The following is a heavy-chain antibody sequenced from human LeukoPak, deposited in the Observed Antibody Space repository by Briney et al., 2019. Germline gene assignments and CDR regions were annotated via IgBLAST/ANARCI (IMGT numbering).Heavy chain of an antibody. CDR1: GGSISSYY. CDR3: AAAYAGYSSPGWFDP. J-gene: IGHJ5*02. CDR2: IYYSGST. D-gene: IGHD6-13*01. V-gene: IGHV4-59*01. Sequence: SETLSLTCTVSGGSISSYYWSWIRQPPGKGLEWIGYIYYSGSTNYNPSLKSRVTISVDTSKNQFSLKLSSVTAADTAVYYCAAAYAGYSSPGWFDPWGQGTLVTVSS.